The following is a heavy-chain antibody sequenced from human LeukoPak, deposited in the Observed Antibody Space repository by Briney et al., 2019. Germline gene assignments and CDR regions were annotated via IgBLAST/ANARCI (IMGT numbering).Heavy chain of an antibody. J-gene: IGHJ4*02. V-gene: IGHV2-70*04. CDR2: IDWDEDK. CDR1: GFSLSTSGMR. Sequence: SGTTLANPTQTLTLTCIFSGFSLSTSGMRPSWIRQPPAKALEWLARIDWDEDKFYSTSLKTRLTISKGTSKNQVVLTMTNMEPVDTATYYCARMASQGYFDYWGQGTLVTVSS. CDR3: ARMASQGYFDY.